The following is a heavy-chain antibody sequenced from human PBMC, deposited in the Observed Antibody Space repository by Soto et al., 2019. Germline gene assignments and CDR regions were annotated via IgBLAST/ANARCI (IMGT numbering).Heavy chain of an antibody. CDR1: GGTFSSYA. CDR3: AREKYSSSSAWFDP. V-gene: IGHV1-69*12. J-gene: IGHJ5*02. Sequence: QVQLVQSGAEVKKPGSSVKVCCKASGGTFSSYAISWVRQAPGQGLEWMGGIIPIFGTANYAQKFQGRVKITADESTRTAYMELSSLSSEDTAVYYCAREKYSSSSAWFDPWGQGTLVNVAS. D-gene: IGHD6-6*01. CDR2: IIPIFGTA.